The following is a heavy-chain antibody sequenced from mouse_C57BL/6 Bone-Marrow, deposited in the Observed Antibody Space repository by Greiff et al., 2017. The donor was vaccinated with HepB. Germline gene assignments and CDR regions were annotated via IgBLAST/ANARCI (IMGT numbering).Heavy chain of an antibody. J-gene: IGHJ4*01. CDR3: TRLPLYYAMDY. CDR1: GYTFTDYE. Sequence: VKLQESGAELVRPGASVTLSCNASGYTFTDYEMHWVKQTPVHGLEWIGAIDPETGGTAYNQKFKGKAILTADKSSSTAYMELRSLTSEDSAVYYCTRLPLYYAMDYWGQGTSVTVSS. CDR2: IDPETGGT. V-gene: IGHV1-15*01.